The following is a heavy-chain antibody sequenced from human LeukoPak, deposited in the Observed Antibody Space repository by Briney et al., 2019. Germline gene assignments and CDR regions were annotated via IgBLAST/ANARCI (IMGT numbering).Heavy chain of an antibody. CDR2: ISSSGSTI. CDR3: ARLVVSSWYHEVLLGRDY. Sequence: GSLRLSCAASGFTFSDYYMSWIRQAPGKGLEWVSYISSSGSTIYYADSVKGRFTISRDNAKNSLYLQMNSLRAEDTAVYYCARLVVSSWYHEVLLGRDYWGQGTLVTVSS. J-gene: IGHJ4*02. V-gene: IGHV3-11*01. CDR1: GFTFSDYY. D-gene: IGHD6-13*01.